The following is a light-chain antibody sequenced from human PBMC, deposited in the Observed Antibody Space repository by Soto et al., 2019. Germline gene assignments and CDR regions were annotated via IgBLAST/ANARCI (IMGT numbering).Light chain of an antibody. CDR3: QQYSKWPPWT. CDR1: QSIDIY. CDR2: SAS. V-gene: IGKV1-39*01. J-gene: IGKJ1*01. Sequence: DIQLTQSPSSLSASVGDRITISCRASQSIDIYLTWYQQRPGKAPKLLIYSASTLQSGVPSRFSGNGSGTEFTLTISGLQSEDFAVYHCQQYSKWPPWTFGPGTKVEIK.